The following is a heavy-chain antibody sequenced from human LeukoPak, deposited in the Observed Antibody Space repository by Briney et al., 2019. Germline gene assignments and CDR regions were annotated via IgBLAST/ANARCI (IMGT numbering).Heavy chain of an antibody. V-gene: IGHV3-23*01. J-gene: IGHJ4*02. CDR2: ITGSGDST. Sequence: GGSLRLSCAASGFTFSTYAMRWVRQAPGKGLQWVSTITGSGDSTYCADSVKGRFTISRDNSKNTLYLQMNSLRVEDTAVYYCAKDRGGASYYWGQGTLVTVSS. D-gene: IGHD2-15*01. CDR1: GFTFSTYA. CDR3: AKDRGGASYY.